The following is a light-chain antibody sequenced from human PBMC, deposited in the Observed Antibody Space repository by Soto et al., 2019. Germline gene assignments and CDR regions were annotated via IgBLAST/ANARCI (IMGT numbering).Light chain of an antibody. CDR3: QQYNSSPFT. CDR2: AAS. V-gene: IGKV1-16*02. CDR1: QGISHY. J-gene: IGKJ3*01. Sequence: IQMTQSPSSLSASVGDRVTITCRASQGISHYLAWFQQKPGIDPTSLIYAASSLPSGVASKFSGRGSAAYFTPTISSLQHEYFASYYCQQYNSSPFTFGPGTKVDI.